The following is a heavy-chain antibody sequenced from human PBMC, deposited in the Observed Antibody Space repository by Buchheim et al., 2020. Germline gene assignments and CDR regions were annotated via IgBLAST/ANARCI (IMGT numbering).Heavy chain of an antibody. J-gene: IGHJ4*02. CDR3: ARGGGAVADYFDY. V-gene: IGHV3-30*04. CDR1: GFTFSSYA. CDR2: ISYDGSNK. Sequence: QVQLVESGGGVVQPGRSLRLSCAASGFTFSSYAMHWVRQAPGKGLEWVAVISYDGSNKYYADSVKGRFTISRDNPKNTLYLQMNSLRAEDTAVYYCARGGGAVADYFDYWGQGTL. D-gene: IGHD6-19*01.